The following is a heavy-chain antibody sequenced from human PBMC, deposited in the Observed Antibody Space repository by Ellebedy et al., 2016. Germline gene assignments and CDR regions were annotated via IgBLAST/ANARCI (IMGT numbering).Heavy chain of an antibody. Sequence: SETLSLTXTVSGGSISSYYWSWIRQPPGKGLEWIGYIYYSGSTNYNPSLKSRVTISVDTSKNQFSLKLSSVTAADTAVYYCAGHTYYYGSGEFDYWGQGTLVTVSS. D-gene: IGHD3-10*01. CDR2: IYYSGST. J-gene: IGHJ4*02. CDR1: GGSISSYY. CDR3: AGHTYYYGSGEFDY. V-gene: IGHV4-59*01.